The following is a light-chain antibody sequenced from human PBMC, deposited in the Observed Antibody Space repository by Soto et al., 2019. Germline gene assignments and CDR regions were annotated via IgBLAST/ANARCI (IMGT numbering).Light chain of an antibody. CDR3: CSYSTSGTLVI. J-gene: IGLJ2*01. Sequence: QSVLTQPASVSGSPGQSITISCTGTSSDVGDYNYVSWYQQHPDNAPKVIVYDVSHRPSGVPNRFSGSKSGDTAFLTISGLQAEDEADYYCCSYSTSGTLVIFGGGTKLTVL. CDR2: DVS. CDR1: SSDVGDYNY. V-gene: IGLV2-14*01.